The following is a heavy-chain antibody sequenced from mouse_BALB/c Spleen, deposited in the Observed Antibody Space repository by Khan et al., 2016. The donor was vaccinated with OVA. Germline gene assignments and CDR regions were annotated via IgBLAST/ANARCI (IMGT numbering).Heavy chain of an antibody. CDR3: ARRNYFGYTFAY. Sequence: QVQLQQSGAELARPGASVKLSCKASGYTFTDYYINWVKQRTGQGLEWIGEIYPGSGNTYYNEKFKDQATLTEDKSSTTAYMQLSSLTSEDSAVYFCARRNYFGYTFAYWGQGTLVTVSA. CDR1: GYTFTDYY. D-gene: IGHD1-2*01. CDR2: IYPGSGNT. J-gene: IGHJ3*01. V-gene: IGHV1-77*01.